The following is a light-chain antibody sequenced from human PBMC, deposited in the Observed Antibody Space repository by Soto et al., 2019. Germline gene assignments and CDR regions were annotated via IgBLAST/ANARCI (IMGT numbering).Light chain of an antibody. CDR1: SSDVGGYNY. CDR3: SSYTSSSDV. Sequence: SALTQPASVSGSPGQSITISCTGTSSDVGGYNYVSWYQQHPGKAPKLMIYEVSNRPSGVSNRFSGSKSGNTASLTISGLQAVDEADYYCSSYTSSSDVFGTGTKVTVL. CDR2: EVS. J-gene: IGLJ1*01. V-gene: IGLV2-14*01.